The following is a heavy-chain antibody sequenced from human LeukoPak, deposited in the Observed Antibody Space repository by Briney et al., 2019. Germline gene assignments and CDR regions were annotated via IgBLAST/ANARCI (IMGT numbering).Heavy chain of an antibody. V-gene: IGHV3-30*03. D-gene: IGHD6-13*01. CDR3: ASSWAYFDS. Sequence: GGSLRLSCAASGFTFSSYGMHWVRQAPGKGLEWVAVISYDGSNKYYADSEKGRFTISRDNSKNTLYLQMNSLRAEDTAVYYCASSWAYFDSWGQGTLVTVSS. CDR2: ISYDGSNK. CDR1: GFTFSSYG. J-gene: IGHJ4*02.